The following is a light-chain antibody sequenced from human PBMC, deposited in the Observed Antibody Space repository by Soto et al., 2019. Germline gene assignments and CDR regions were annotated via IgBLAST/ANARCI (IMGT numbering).Light chain of an antibody. CDR3: QQSYSIPWT. J-gene: IGKJ1*01. V-gene: IGKV1-39*01. CDR2: AAS. Sequence: DIQMTQSPSSLSASVGDRVTITCRASQSISSYLNWYQQKPGKAPNLLIYAASSLESGVPSRFSGSGSGTDFTLTISSLQPEEFATYYCQQSYSIPWTFGQGTTVEIK. CDR1: QSISSY.